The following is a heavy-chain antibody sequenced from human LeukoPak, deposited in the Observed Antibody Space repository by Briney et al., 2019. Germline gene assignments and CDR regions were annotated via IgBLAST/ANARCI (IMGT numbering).Heavy chain of an antibody. CDR3: ARVGRSVEVPSATGAYFDY. CDR2: INPNSGGT. D-gene: IGHD2-2*01. J-gene: IGHJ4*02. Sequence: ASVKVSCKTSGYIFTDYYMHWVRQAPGQGLEYMGWINPNSGGTNYAQKFQGRVTMTRDTSISTAYMDLSRLGSDDTAVYYCARVGRSVEVPSATGAYFDYWGQGTLVTVSS. V-gene: IGHV1-2*02. CDR1: GYIFTDYY.